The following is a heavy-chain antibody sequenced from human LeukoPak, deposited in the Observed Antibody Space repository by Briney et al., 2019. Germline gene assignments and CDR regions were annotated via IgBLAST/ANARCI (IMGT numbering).Heavy chain of an antibody. CDR3: ARGGVPAAMTFSDY. V-gene: IGHV3-7*01. CDR2: IKQDGSEK. J-gene: IGHJ4*02. Sequence: GGSLRLSCAASGFTFSSYWMSWVRQAPGKGLEWVANIKQDGSEKYYVDSVKGRFTISRDNAKNSLYLQMNSLRAEDTAVYYCARGGVPAAMTFSDYWGQGTLVTVSS. D-gene: IGHD2-2*01. CDR1: GFTFSSYW.